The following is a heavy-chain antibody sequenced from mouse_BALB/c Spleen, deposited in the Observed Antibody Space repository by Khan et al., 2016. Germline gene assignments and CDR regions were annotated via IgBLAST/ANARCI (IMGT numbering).Heavy chain of an antibody. D-gene: IGHD2-2*01. J-gene: IGHJ4*01. CDR1: GYSITSDYA. CDR3: ARWLDAMDY. CDR2: MSYSGTT. Sequence: EVQLQESGPGLVKPSQSLSLTCTVTGYSITSDYAWNWIRQFPGNKLEWMGYMSYSGTTTYNPSLKSRISITRDTSKNQFFLQLNSVTTEDTATYYCARWLDAMDYWGQGTSVTVSS. V-gene: IGHV3-2*02.